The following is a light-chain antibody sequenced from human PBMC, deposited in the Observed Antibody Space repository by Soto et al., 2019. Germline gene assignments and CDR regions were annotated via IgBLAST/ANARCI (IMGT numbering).Light chain of an antibody. CDR3: QLNSTYRS. CDR1: ESISNW. CDR2: KTS. J-gene: IGKJ1*01. Sequence: DIQMTQSPSTLSASVGDRVTITCRASESISNWLAWFQQKPGKAPKLLIHKTSTLESGVPSRFSGSGSGTKFTITINIRQPDAFATYFSQLNSTYRSFGQGTKVEIK. V-gene: IGKV1-5*03.